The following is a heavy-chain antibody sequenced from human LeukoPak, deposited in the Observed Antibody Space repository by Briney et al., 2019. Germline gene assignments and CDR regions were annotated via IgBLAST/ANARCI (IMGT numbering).Heavy chain of an antibody. CDR2: ISGSGGST. V-gene: IGHV3-23*01. Sequence: GGSLRLSCAASGFTFSSYAMSWVRQAPGKGLEWVSAISGSGGSTHYADSVKGRFTISRDNSKNTLYLQMNSLRAEDTAVYYCAKDRKPIAAAGLFDYWGQGTLVTVSS. CDR1: GFTFSSYA. D-gene: IGHD6-13*01. CDR3: AKDRKPIAAAGLFDY. J-gene: IGHJ4*02.